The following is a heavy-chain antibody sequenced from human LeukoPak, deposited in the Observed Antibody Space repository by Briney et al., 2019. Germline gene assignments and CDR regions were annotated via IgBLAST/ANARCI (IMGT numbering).Heavy chain of an antibody. CDR3: ATYRLYNWNYLFDY. D-gene: IGHD1-7*01. Sequence: ASVKVSCKVPGYTLTELSMHWVRQAPGKGLEWMGGFDPEDGETIYAQKFQGRVTMTEDTSTDTAYMELSSLRSEDTAVYYCATYRLYNWNYLFDYWGQGTLVTVSS. CDR2: FDPEDGET. J-gene: IGHJ4*02. V-gene: IGHV1-24*01. CDR1: GYTLTELS.